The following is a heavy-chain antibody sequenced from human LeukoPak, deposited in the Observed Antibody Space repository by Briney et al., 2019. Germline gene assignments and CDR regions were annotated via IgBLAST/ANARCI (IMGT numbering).Heavy chain of an antibody. CDR2: ISSSSSYI. J-gene: IGHJ6*02. Sequence: KPGGSLRLSCAASGFTFSSYSMNWVRQDPGKGLEWVSSISSSSSYIYYADSVKGRFTISRDNAKNSLYLQMNSLRAEDTAVYYCARVRLLAARPGGMDVWGQGTTVTVSS. CDR3: ARVRLLAARPGGMDV. V-gene: IGHV3-21*01. CDR1: GFTFSSYS. D-gene: IGHD6-6*01.